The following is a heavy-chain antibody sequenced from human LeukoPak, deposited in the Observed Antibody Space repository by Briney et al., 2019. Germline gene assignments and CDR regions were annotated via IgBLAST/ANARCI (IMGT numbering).Heavy chain of an antibody. D-gene: IGHD5-24*01. V-gene: IGHV4-38-2*02. CDR2: IYHSGNT. J-gene: IGHJ4*02. Sequence: SETLSLTCTVSGYSISTSYYWGWIRQPPGKGLEWIGSIYHSGNTYYNPSLKSRVTISVDTSKNQFSLKLNSVTAADTAVYYCARDRGDGYNFAYWGQGTLVTVSS. CDR1: GYSISTSYY. CDR3: ARDRGDGYNFAY.